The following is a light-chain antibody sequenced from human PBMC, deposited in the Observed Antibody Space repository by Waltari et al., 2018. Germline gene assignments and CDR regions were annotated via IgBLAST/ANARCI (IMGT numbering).Light chain of an antibody. CDR2: DTS. J-gene: IGKJ5*01. CDR1: QSVSNY. V-gene: IGKV3-11*01. CDR3: QQRKNWPPIT. Sequence: EIALTQSPATLSLSPGERATLSCRASQSVSNYLAWYQQKPGQAPRLLIYDTSNRAPGIPARFSGSGSGTDFTLTISSLEPEDFAVYYCQQRKNWPPITFGQGTRLDIK.